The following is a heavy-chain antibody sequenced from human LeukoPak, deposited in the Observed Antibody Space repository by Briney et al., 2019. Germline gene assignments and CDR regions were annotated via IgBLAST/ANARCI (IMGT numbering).Heavy chain of an antibody. D-gene: IGHD2-15*01. CDR1: GYSLTSYG. J-gene: IGHJ4*02. V-gene: IGHV5-51*01. Sequence: GESLQISCKGSGYSLTSYGIGWVRQMPGKGLEWMGIIYPGDSDTRYSPSFQGQVTISADKSASTASLQWSSLRASDTAMYYCARLVGSEKTFDYWGQGTLVTVSS. CDR3: ARLVGSEKTFDY. CDR2: IYPGDSDT.